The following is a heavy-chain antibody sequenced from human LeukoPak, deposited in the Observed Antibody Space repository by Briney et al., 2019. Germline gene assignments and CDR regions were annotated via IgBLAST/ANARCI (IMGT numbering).Heavy chain of an antibody. CDR2: ITPMFGTS. J-gene: IGHJ1*01. CDR3: ARDSSEFRSLLFH. D-gene: IGHD1-14*01. Sequence: SVKVSCKASGGTFSRHTISWVRESPGQGLEWMGGITPMFGTSNYAQKFRGRVTITADESTSTAYVELSSLRSEDTAVYYCARDSSEFRSLLFHWGQSTLVTVSS. CDR1: GGTFSRHT. V-gene: IGHV1-69*13.